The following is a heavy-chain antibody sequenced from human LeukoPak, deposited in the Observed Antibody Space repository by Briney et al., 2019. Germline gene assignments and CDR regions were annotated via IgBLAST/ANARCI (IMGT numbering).Heavy chain of an antibody. Sequence: SETLSLTCTVSGGSISSYYWSWIRQPAGKGLEWIGRIYTSGSTNYNPSLKSRVTMSVDTSKNQFSLKLSSVTAADTAVYYCARDNDSSGYHPHYYYYYYMDVWGKGTTVTVSS. J-gene: IGHJ6*03. CDR1: GGSISSYY. V-gene: IGHV4-4*07. D-gene: IGHD3-22*01. CDR3: ARDNDSSGYHPHYYYYYYMDV. CDR2: IYTSGST.